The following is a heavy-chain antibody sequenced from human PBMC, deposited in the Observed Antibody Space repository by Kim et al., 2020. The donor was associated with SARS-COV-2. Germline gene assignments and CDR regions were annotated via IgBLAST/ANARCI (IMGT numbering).Heavy chain of an antibody. J-gene: IGHJ4*02. CDR3: AKGAGYYDFWSGYYTFDY. Sequence: KDRFTITRDNSKNTLYLQMNSLRAEDTAVYYCAKGAGYYDFWSGYYTFDYWGQGTLVTVSS. D-gene: IGHD3-3*01. V-gene: IGHV3-23*01.